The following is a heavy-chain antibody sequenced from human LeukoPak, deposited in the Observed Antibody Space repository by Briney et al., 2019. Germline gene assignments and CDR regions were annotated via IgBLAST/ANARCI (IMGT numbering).Heavy chain of an antibody. D-gene: IGHD4-23*01. CDR3: ARGQDTVVTSRDAFDI. J-gene: IGHJ3*02. Sequence: PGGSLRLSCAASGFTFSSYSMNWVRQAPGKGLEWVSSISSSSSYIYYGDSVKGRFTISRDNAKNSLYLQMNSLRAEDTAVYYCARGQDTVVTSRDAFDIWGQGTMVTVSS. CDR1: GFTFSSYS. CDR2: ISSSSSYI. V-gene: IGHV3-21*01.